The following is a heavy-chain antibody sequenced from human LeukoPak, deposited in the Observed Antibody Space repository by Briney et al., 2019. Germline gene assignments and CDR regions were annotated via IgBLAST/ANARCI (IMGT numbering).Heavy chain of an antibody. Sequence: PSETLSLTCTVSGGSISSYYWSWIRQPPGKRLEWIWYIYTSGSTNYNPSLKSRVTISVDTSKNQFSLKLSSVTAADTAVYYCARRSYDSSGYYYYMDVWGKGTTVTVSS. V-gene: IGHV4-4*09. CDR3: ARRSYDSSGYYYYMDV. D-gene: IGHD3-22*01. J-gene: IGHJ6*03. CDR2: IYTSGST. CDR1: GGSISSYY.